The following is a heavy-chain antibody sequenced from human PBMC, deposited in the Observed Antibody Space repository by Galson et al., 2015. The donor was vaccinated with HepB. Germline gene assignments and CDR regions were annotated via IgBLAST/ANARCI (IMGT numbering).Heavy chain of an antibody. Sequence: SLRLSCAASGFTFSSYAMHWVRQAPGKGLEWVAVISYDGSNKYYADSVKGRFTISRDNSKNTLYLQMNSLRAEDTAVYYCARCPIAVAGLYYFDYWGQGTLVTVSS. D-gene: IGHD6-19*01. CDR3: ARCPIAVAGLYYFDY. CDR1: GFTFSSYA. V-gene: IGHV3-30-3*01. J-gene: IGHJ4*02. CDR2: ISYDGSNK.